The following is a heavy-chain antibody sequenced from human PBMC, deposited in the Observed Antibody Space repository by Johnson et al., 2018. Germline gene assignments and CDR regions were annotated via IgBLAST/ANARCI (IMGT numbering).Heavy chain of an antibody. CDR1: GFTFSSYW. V-gene: IGHV3-7*01. Sequence: VQLVESGGGLVQPGGSXRLSCAASGFTFSSYWMSWVRQAPGKGLEWVANIKQDGSEKYYADSVKGRFTISRDTAKNSLYLQMNSLRAEDTAVYSCARGVYGDHDAFDIWGQGTMVTVSS. CDR3: ARGVYGDHDAFDI. J-gene: IGHJ3*02. D-gene: IGHD4-17*01. CDR2: IKQDGSEK.